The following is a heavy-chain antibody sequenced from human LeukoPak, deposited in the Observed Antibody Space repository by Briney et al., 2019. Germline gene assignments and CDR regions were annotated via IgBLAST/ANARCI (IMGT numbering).Heavy chain of an antibody. D-gene: IGHD6-19*01. CDR3: ARGYSSGWYYFDY. J-gene: IGHJ4*02. Sequence: PSETLSLTCTVSGGSISSNHYWAWIRQPPGKGLEWIGNIYYSGSAYYNPPLKSRVTISVDTSKNQFSLKLSSVTAADTAVYYCARGYSSGWYYFDYWGQGTLVTVSS. CDR2: IYYSGSA. V-gene: IGHV4-39*01. CDR1: GGSISSNHY.